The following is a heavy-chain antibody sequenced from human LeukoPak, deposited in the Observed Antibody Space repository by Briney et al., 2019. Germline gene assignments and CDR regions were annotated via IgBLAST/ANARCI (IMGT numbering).Heavy chain of an antibody. D-gene: IGHD3-10*01. J-gene: IGHJ5*02. CDR2: INPNSGGT. V-gene: IGHV1-2*02. CDR3: ARREQEVRGVIISSWFDP. CDR1: GYTFTGYY. Sequence: ASVKVSCKASGYTFTGYYMHWVRQAPGQGLEWMGWINPNSGGTNYAQKFQGRVTMTRDTSISTAYMELSRLRSDDTAVYYCARREQEVRGVIISSWFDPWGQGTLVTVSS.